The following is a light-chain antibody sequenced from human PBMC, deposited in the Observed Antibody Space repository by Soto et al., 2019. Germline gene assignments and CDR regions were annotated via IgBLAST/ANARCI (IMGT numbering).Light chain of an antibody. Sequence: DIQMTQSPSSLSASVGDRVTITCQASQDMTNHFNWYQQKPGKAPKLLIYDACNLQTGVPSMFSGSGSGTDFTFTISGLQPEDIATFYCQQYDILLTFGGGTKVHIK. CDR2: DAC. V-gene: IGKV1-33*01. CDR3: QQYDILLT. J-gene: IGKJ4*02. CDR1: QDMTNH.